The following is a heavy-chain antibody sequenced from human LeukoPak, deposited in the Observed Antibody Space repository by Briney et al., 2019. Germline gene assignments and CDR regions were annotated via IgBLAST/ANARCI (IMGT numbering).Heavy chain of an antibody. CDR1: GYSFSTNW. V-gene: IGHV5-51*01. Sequence: GESLKISCKGSGYSFSTNWIGWVRHKPGKGLEWMGVIFPSDSDTRYSPSFQGQVTISADKSISTAYLQWSSLKASDTAIYYCARGSSSIRGVCITGSCTRFDYWGQGTLVTVSS. CDR3: ARGSSSIRGVCITGSCTRFDY. CDR2: IFPSDSDT. J-gene: IGHJ4*02. D-gene: IGHD2-15*01.